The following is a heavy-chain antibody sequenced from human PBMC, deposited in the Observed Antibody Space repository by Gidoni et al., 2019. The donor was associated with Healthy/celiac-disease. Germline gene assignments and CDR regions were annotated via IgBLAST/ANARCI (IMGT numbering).Heavy chain of an antibody. CDR2: IGGSGGST. Sequence: EVQLLESGGGLVQPGVSLRLPCAASGFTFSSYARSWVRQDPGKGLGWVSVIGGSGGSTDYADSVKGRFTSSRDNSKNTLYRQMNSLRSEDTAVYYCAKDFVGDFGSGLSGYWGQGTLVTVSS. CDR1: GFTFSSYA. V-gene: IGHV3-23*01. CDR3: AKDFVGDFGSGLSGY. J-gene: IGHJ4*02. D-gene: IGHD3-3*01.